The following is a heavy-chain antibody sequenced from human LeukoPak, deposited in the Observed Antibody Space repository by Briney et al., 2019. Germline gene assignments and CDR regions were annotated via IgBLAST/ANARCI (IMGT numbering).Heavy chain of an antibody. D-gene: IGHD2-2*01. Sequence: SETLSLTCTVSGVSLSSYYWGWIRQPAGRGLEWIGRIYTSGHTDYNPSRRRGVIMSLDTSKNQFSMKVDSVTAADTAVYYCARLEVPAASGAFGIWGQGTLVTVSS. CDR1: GVSLSSYY. CDR2: IYTSGHT. V-gene: IGHV4-4*07. J-gene: IGHJ3*02. CDR3: ARLEVPAASGAFGI.